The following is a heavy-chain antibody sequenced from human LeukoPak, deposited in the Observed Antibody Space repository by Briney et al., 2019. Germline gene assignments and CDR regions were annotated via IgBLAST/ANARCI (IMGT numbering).Heavy chain of an antibody. V-gene: IGHV3-7*01. CDR2: IKQDGSEK. D-gene: IGHD7-27*01. J-gene: IGHJ3*02. Sequence: GGSLRLSCAASGFTFSGYWMSWVRQAPGKGLEWVANIKQDGSEKYYVDSMKGRFTISRDNAKNSLYLQMNSLRAEDTAVYYCARATGADSYTAFDIWGQGTMVTVSS. CDR1: GFTFSGYW. CDR3: ARATGADSYTAFDI.